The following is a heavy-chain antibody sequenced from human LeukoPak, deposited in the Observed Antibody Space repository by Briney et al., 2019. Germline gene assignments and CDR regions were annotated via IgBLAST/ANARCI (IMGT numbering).Heavy chain of an antibody. CDR2: ISGYNGHT. Sequence: ASVKVSCKASGYTFTNYGISWVRQAPGQGLEWMGWISGYNGHTNYAQKLQGRVTMTTDPSTSTAYMELSSLRSEDTAVYYCARGRRGVRGVIVYHYYYYMDVWGKGTTVTISS. V-gene: IGHV1-18*01. J-gene: IGHJ6*03. CDR3: ARGRRGVRGVIVYHYYYYMDV. D-gene: IGHD3-10*01. CDR1: GYTFTNYG.